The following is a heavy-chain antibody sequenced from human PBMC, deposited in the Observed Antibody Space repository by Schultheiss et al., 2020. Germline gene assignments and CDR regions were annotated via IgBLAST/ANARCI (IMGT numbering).Heavy chain of an antibody. CDR3: ARELSRSPDTHSYYYYGMDV. D-gene: IGHD2-15*01. CDR1: GGTFSSYA. Sequence: SVKVSCKASGGTFSSYAISWVRQAPGQGLEWMGGIIPIFGTANYAQKFQGRVTITADESTSTAYMELSSLRSEDTAVYYCARELSRSPDTHSYYYYGMDVGGQGTTVTVSS. J-gene: IGHJ6*02. CDR2: IIPIFGTA. V-gene: IGHV1-69*13.